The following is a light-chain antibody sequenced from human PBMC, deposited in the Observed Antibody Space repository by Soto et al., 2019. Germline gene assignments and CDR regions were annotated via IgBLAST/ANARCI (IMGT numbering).Light chain of an antibody. CDR3: AAWDDSLNGYV. Sequence: QSVLTQPPSASGTPGQRVTISCSGGSSNIGTNAVNWYQQLPGTAPKLLIYNNNQRPSGVPDRFSGSKSGTSASLAISGIQSEDEADYYCAAWDDSLNGYVFGTGTKLTVL. V-gene: IGLV1-44*01. J-gene: IGLJ1*01. CDR2: NNN. CDR1: SSNIGTNA.